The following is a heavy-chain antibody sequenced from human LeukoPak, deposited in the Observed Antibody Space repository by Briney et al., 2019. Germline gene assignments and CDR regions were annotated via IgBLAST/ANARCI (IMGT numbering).Heavy chain of an antibody. Sequence: PGGSLRLSCAASGFTFSSYAMHWVRQAPGKGLEWVSYISGSSTTIKYADSVKGRFTISRDNAKNSLYLQMNSLRAEDTAVYYCARDLVRDLEWLSSVGFAAFDIWGQGTMVTVSS. CDR3: ARDLVRDLEWLSSVGFAAFDI. CDR2: ISGSSTTI. D-gene: IGHD3-3*01. J-gene: IGHJ3*02. V-gene: IGHV3-48*01. CDR1: GFTFSSYA.